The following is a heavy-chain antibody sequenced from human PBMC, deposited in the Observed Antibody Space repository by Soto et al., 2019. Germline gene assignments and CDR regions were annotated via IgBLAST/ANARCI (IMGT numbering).Heavy chain of an antibody. CDR2: MNPNSGNT. D-gene: IGHD3-16*02. CDR1: GYTFTSYD. CDR3: ARAYIWGSYRYFDY. V-gene: IGHV1-8*01. J-gene: IGHJ4*02. Sequence: ASVKVSCKASGYTFTSYDINWVRQATGQGLEWMGWMNPNSGNTGYAQKFQGRVTMTRNTSISTAYMELSSLRSEDTAVYYCARAYIWGSYRYFDYWGQGTLVTVSS.